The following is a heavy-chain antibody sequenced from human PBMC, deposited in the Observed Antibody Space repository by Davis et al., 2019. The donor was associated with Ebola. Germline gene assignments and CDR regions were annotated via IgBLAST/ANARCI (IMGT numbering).Heavy chain of an antibody. CDR1: GFTVSSNY. CDR3: ARDRFGGHTAMTLD. Sequence: GGSLRLSCAASGFTVSSNYMSWVRQAPGKGLEWVSVIYSGGSTYYADSVKGRFTISRDNAKNSLYLQMNSLRAEDTAVYYCARDRFGGHTAMTLDWGQGTLVTVSS. D-gene: IGHD5-18*01. V-gene: IGHV3-53*01. J-gene: IGHJ4*02. CDR2: IYSGGST.